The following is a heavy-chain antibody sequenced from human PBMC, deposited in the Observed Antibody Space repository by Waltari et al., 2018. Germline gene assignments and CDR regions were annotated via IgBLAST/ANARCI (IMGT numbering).Heavy chain of an antibody. J-gene: IGHJ5*02. CDR3: ALFHSYDFWSGYYVDWFDP. CDR2: INHSGST. CDR1: GGSFRGYY. Sequence: QVQLQQWGAGLLKPSETLSLTCAVYGGSFRGYYWSWIRQPPGKGLEWIGEINHSGSTNYNPSLKSRVTISVDTSKNQFSLKLSSVTAADTAVYYCALFHSYDFWSGYYVDWFDPWGQGTLVTVSS. V-gene: IGHV4-34*01. D-gene: IGHD3-3*01.